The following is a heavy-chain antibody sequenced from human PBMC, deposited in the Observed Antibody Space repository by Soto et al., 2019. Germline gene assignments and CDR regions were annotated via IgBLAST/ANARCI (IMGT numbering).Heavy chain of an antibody. CDR1: GFTFSSYS. J-gene: IGHJ4*02. CDR3: ARGAARTTPYYFDS. Sequence: PGGSLRLSCAPSGFTFSSYSMHWVRQAPGEGLEWVSSISTSSDYIYYSDSVKGRFTISRDNANNSLFLQMNSLRAGDTAVYYCARGAARTTPYYFDSWGQGT. CDR2: ISTSSDYI. V-gene: IGHV3-21*01.